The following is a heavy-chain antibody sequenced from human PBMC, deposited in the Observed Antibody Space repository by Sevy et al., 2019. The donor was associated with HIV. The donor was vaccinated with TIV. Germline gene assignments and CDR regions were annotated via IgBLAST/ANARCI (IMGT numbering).Heavy chain of an antibody. V-gene: IGHV3-21*01. Sequence: GGSLRLSCAASGFTFSSYAMNWVRQAPGKGLEWVSSISSSSSHIYAADSLKGRFTISRDNAKNSLFLQMNSLRAEDTAIYYCARVAADDPDFYYYGMDVCGQGTTVTDSS. J-gene: IGHJ6*02. CDR3: ARVAADDPDFYYYGMDV. D-gene: IGHD6-13*01. CDR2: ISSSSSHI. CDR1: GFTFSSYA.